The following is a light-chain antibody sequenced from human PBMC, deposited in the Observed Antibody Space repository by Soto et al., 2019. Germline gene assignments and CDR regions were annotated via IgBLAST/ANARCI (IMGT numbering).Light chain of an antibody. CDR3: QQYDSTPYT. Sequence: DIVMTQSPDSLAVSLGERATINCKSSQSVLYSSNNKNYLAWYQQKPGQPTKLLIYWASTRESGVPDRFSGSGSGTDFTLTISSLQAEDVAVYYCQQYDSTPYTFGQGTKLEIK. J-gene: IGKJ2*01. CDR1: QSVLYSSNNKNY. V-gene: IGKV4-1*01. CDR2: WAS.